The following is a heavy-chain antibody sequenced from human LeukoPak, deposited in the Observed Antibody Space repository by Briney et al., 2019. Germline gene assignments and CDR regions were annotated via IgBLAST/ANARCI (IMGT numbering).Heavy chain of an antibody. CDR2: IHPNSGGT. V-gene: IGHV1-2*02. Sequence: WASVKVSCKASGYTFTDYYMNWVRQAPGQGLEWMGWIHPNSGGTNYAQKFQGRVTMTRDTSISTAYMELSRLTSDDTAVYYCARDPYSNYFDYWGQGTLVTVSS. J-gene: IGHJ4*02. D-gene: IGHD5-18*01. CDR3: ARDPYSNYFDY. CDR1: GYTFTDYY.